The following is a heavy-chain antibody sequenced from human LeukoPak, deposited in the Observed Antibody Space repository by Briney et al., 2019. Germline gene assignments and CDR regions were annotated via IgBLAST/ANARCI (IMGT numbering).Heavy chain of an antibody. CDR1: GFTFDDYA. J-gene: IGHJ6*03. Sequence: GGSLRLSCAASGFTFDDYAMHWVRQAPGKGLEWVSGISWNSGSIGYADSVKGRFTISRDNAKNSLYLQMNSLRAEDMALYYCAKDFAGTYYYYMDVWGKGTTVTVSS. V-gene: IGHV3-9*03. CDR3: AKDFAGTYYYYMDV. CDR2: ISWNSGSI. D-gene: IGHD6-13*01.